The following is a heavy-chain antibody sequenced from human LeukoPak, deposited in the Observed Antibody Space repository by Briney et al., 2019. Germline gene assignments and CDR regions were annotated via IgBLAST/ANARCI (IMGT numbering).Heavy chain of an antibody. CDR1: GFTFSSYS. CDR3: ATDAGYGSGSYSY. J-gene: IGHJ4*02. CDR2: ISSSSSYI. D-gene: IGHD3-10*01. Sequence: PGGSLRLSCAASGFTFSSYSMNWVRQAPGKGLEWVSSISSSSSYIYYADSVKGRFTISRDNAKNSLYLQMNSLRAEDTAVYYCATDAGYGSGSYSYWGQGTLVTVFS. V-gene: IGHV3-21*01.